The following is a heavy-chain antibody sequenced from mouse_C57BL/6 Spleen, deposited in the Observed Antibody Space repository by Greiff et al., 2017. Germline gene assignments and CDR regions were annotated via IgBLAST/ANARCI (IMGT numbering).Heavy chain of an antibody. Sequence: QVQLQQSGAELVRPGASVTLSCKASGYTFTDYEMHWVKQTPVHGLEWIGAIDPETGGTAYNQKFKGKAILTADKSSSTAYMELRSLTSEDSAVYYCTRVEPYDGYYGYWGQGTLVTVSA. CDR3: TRVEPYDGYYGY. CDR2: IDPETGGT. V-gene: IGHV1-15*01. J-gene: IGHJ3*02. CDR1: GYTFTDYE. D-gene: IGHD2-3*01.